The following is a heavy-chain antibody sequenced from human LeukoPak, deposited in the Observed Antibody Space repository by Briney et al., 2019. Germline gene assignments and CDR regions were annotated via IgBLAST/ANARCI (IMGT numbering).Heavy chain of an antibody. Sequence: SETLSLTCSVSGGSISTYYWNWIRQPPGKGLEWIGYIYYSGSTDYKPSLKSRVTISVDTSKNQFSLKVRSVTAADTAVYYCAREDAQEGTNAFDIWGQGTMVTVSS. CDR1: GGSISTYY. J-gene: IGHJ3*02. V-gene: IGHV4-59*01. CDR3: AREDAQEGTNAFDI. CDR2: IYYSGST. D-gene: IGHD2-2*01.